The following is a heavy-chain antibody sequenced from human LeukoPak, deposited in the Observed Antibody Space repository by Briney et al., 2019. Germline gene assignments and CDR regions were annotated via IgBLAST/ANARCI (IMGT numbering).Heavy chain of an antibody. Sequence: GGSLRLSCLASGFTFDNYALSWVRQAPGKGLGWVSDISSGGSTYYADTVRGRFTITKDSSKSTLYLQMDSLRVEDSAVYYCARERDRLYYDTSGYFDYWGQGILVTVSS. V-gene: IGHV3-23*01. CDR1: GFTFDNYA. CDR2: ISSGGST. D-gene: IGHD3-22*01. CDR3: ARERDRLYYDTSGYFDY. J-gene: IGHJ4*02.